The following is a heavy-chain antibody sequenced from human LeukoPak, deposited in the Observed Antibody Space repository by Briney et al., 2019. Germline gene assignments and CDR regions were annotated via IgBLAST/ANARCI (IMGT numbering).Heavy chain of an antibody. CDR1: EYIFTEYW. Sequence: GESLKISCKASEYIFTEYWIGWVRQMPGKGLEWMGIIYPADSDTRYSPSFQGQVTISVDKSISTAYLQWSSLKASDTAIYYCAGRGTGTTLAFDYWGQGTLVTVSS. D-gene: IGHD1-1*01. J-gene: IGHJ4*02. CDR2: IYPADSDT. V-gene: IGHV5-51*01. CDR3: AGRGTGTTLAFDY.